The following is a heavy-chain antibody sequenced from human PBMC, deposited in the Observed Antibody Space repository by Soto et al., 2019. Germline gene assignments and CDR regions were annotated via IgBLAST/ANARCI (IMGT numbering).Heavy chain of an antibody. CDR1: GFTFSAYY. CDR3: VRDYYYGMDV. J-gene: IGHJ6*02. Sequence: QEQLVESGGGLVRPGGSLRLSCAASGFTFSAYYMTWVRQAPGKGLEWVSYITSSSDYTNYAGSVKGRFTISRDNAKNSLYLQMNSLRVEDTAVYYCVRDYYYGMDVWGQGTTVTVSS. CDR2: ITSSSDYT. V-gene: IGHV3-11*05.